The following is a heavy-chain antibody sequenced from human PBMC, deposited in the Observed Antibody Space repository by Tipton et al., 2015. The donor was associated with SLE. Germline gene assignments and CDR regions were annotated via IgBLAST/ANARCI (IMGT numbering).Heavy chain of an antibody. CDR1: GGSISGHH. CDR2: IYSSGST. V-gene: IGHV4-4*07. J-gene: IGHJ4*02. Sequence: PGLVKPSETLSLTCTVSGGSISGHHWSWIRQPAGKGLEWIGRIYSSGSTNYNPSLKSRVTMSVVSSKKQLSLTLTSVTAADTAVYYCTNRGDFFDYWGPGTLVTVSS. D-gene: IGHD4-17*01. CDR3: TNRGDFFDY.